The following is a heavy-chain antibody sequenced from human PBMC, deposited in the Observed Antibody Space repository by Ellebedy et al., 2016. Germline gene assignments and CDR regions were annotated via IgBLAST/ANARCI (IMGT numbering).Heavy chain of an antibody. Sequence: GESLKISCAPSGLTVSSFFMGWVRRAPGKGLEWVATISAGGETTHFADSVRGRFSVSRDNSKSTLFLHMYSLRVDDTAVYYCRSGHYANLWGHGTLVTVSS. CDR2: ISAGGETT. CDR3: RSGHYANL. J-gene: IGHJ5*02. V-gene: IGHV3-23*01. D-gene: IGHD4-17*01. CDR1: GLTVSSFF.